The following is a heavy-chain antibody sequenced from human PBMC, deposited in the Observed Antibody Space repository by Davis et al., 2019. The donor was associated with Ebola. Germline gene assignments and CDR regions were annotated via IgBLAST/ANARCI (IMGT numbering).Heavy chain of an antibody. CDR1: GFTFSSYS. CDR2: ISSSSSYI. CDR3: ARGSSSYDY. J-gene: IGHJ4*02. D-gene: IGHD6-6*01. V-gene: IGHV3-21*01. Sequence: GESLKISCAASGFTFSSYSMNWVRQAPGKGLEWVSSISSSSSYIYYADSLKGRFTISRDNAKNSLYLQMNSLRAEDTAVYYCARGSSSYDYWGQGTLVTVSS.